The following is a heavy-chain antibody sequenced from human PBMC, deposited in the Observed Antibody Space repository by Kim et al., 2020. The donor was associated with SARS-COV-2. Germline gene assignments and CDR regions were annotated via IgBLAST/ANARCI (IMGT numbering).Heavy chain of an antibody. D-gene: IGHD6-13*01. Sequence: SVKVSCKASGGTFSSYAISWVRQAPGQGLEWMGGIIPIFGTANYAQKFQGRVTITADESTSTAYMELSSLRSEDTAVYYCARDQGGSWGETLDYWYFDLWGRGTLVTVSS. CDR3: ARDQGGSWGETLDYWYFDL. CDR1: GGTFSSYA. J-gene: IGHJ2*01. V-gene: IGHV1-69*13. CDR2: IIPIFGTA.